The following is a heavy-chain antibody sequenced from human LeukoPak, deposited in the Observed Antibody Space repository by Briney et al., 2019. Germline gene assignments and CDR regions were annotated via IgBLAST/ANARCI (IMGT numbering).Heavy chain of an antibody. V-gene: IGHV1-2*04. CDR2: TNPNSGGT. CDR1: GYTFTGYY. J-gene: IGHJ4*02. CDR3: ARDGGAVAGVEFDY. D-gene: IGHD6-19*01. Sequence: ASVKVSCKASGYTFTGYYMHWVRQAPGQGLEWMGWTNPNSGGTNYAQKFQGWVTMTRDTSISTAYMELSRLRSDDTAVYYCARDGGAVAGVEFDYWGQGTLVTVSS.